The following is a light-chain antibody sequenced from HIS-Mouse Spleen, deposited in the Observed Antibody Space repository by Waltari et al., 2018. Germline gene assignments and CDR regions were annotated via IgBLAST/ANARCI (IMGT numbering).Light chain of an antibody. CDR3: QSADSSGTYV. CDR2: KDS. CDR1: ALPKQY. J-gene: IGLJ1*01. Sequence: SYELTQPPSVSVSPGQTARITCSGDALPKQYAYWYQQKPGLAPVLVIYKDSERPSGIPGRVSGSSSGTTVTLTISGVQTEDEADYYCQSADSSGTYVFGTGTKVTVL. V-gene: IGLV3-25*03.